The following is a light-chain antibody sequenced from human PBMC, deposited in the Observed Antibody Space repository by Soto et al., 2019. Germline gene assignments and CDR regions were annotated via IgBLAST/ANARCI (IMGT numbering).Light chain of an antibody. Sequence: QSVLTQPPSVSGAPGQKVTISCTGSSSNIGAGYDVDWYQQLPGTAPQLLIYDNSNRPSGVPDRFSGAKSGTSASLAITGVHHDEEADYYCRCYDSSRRGAWVFGGGTKLTVL. V-gene: IGLV1-40*01. CDR3: RCYDSSRRGAWV. CDR2: DNS. J-gene: IGLJ3*02. CDR1: SSNIGAGYD.